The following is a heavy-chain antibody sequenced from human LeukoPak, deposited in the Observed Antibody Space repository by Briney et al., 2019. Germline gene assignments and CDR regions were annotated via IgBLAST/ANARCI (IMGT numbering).Heavy chain of an antibody. CDR3: ARDWAALRYCSGDNCYKHFEH. J-gene: IGHJ4*02. D-gene: IGHD2-15*01. Sequence: ASEKVSCKTSGYIFTGYYIHWVRQAPGQGLEWMGWINPNSGGTNYAKKFQGRVIMTRDTSTNTAYMELSRLRSDDTAVFYCARDWAALRYCSGDNCYKHFEHWGRGTLVSVSS. V-gene: IGHV1-2*02. CDR2: INPNSGGT. CDR1: GYIFTGYY.